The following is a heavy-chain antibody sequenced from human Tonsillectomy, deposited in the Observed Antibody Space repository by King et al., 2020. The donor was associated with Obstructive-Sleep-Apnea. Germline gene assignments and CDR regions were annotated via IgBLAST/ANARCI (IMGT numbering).Heavy chain of an antibody. Sequence: VQLVESGGGLVQPGGSLRLSCAASGFIFSNYWMSWVRQAPGKGLEWVANIKQDGSEKYYVDSVKGRFTISRDNAKNSLYLQMNSLRAEDTAVYYCSSGGTFDYWGQGTLVTVSS. CDR3: SSGGTFDY. D-gene: IGHD3-16*01. V-gene: IGHV3-7*03. CDR1: GFIFSNYW. CDR2: IKQDGSEK. J-gene: IGHJ4*02.